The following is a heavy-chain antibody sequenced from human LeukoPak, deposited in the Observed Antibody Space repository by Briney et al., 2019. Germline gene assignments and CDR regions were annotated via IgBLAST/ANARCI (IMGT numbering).Heavy chain of an antibody. D-gene: IGHD6-13*01. CDR1: GGSISTYY. J-gene: IGHJ4*02. V-gene: IGHV4-59*01. CDR3: ARGAAATY. CDR2: IHYSGSS. Sequence: SETLSLTCAVSGGSISTYYWSWIRQPPGKGLEWIGYIHYSGSSNYNPSLKSRVTISLDTSKNQFSLKLSSVTAADTAVYYCARGAAATYWGQGALVTVSS.